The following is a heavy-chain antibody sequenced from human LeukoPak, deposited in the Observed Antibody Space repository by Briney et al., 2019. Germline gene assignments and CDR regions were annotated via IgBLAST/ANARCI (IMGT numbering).Heavy chain of an antibody. D-gene: IGHD6-13*01. V-gene: IGHV1-8*01. Sequence: ASVKVSCKASGYTFTSSDINWLRQAAGQGLEWMGWINPNSGRTGYAQKFQGRVTMTANTSINTAYMELSSLRFDDTAVYYCARGRSGLAAAGTYDYWGQGTLITVSS. CDR2: INPNSGRT. CDR3: ARGRSGLAAAGTYDY. J-gene: IGHJ4*02. CDR1: GYTFTSSD.